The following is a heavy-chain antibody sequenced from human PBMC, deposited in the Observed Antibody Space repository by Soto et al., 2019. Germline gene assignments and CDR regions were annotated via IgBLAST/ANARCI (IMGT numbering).Heavy chain of an antibody. D-gene: IGHD6-6*01. Sequence: SETLSLTCTVSGVSISSGGYYWSWIRQHPGKGLEWIGYIYYSGSTYYNPSLKSRVTISVDTSKNQFSLKLSSVTAADTAVYYCARDRTGGSSSSISHYYYGMDVWGQGTTVTVSS. CDR2: IYYSGST. J-gene: IGHJ6*02. CDR3: ARDRTGGSSSSISHYYYGMDV. V-gene: IGHV4-31*03. CDR1: GVSISSGGYY.